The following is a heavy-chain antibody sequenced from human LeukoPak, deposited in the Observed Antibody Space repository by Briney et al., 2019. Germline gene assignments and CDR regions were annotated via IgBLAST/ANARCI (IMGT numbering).Heavy chain of an antibody. D-gene: IGHD5-18*01. Sequence: SETLSLTCTVSGASISSGTYYWSWIRQHPGKGLEWVGYIYYNRSIYYNPSLKSRVTISVDTSKNQFSLKLSSVTAADTAVYYCARDLLDTAMVHYWYFDLWGRGTLVTVSS. CDR2: IYYNRSI. CDR3: ARDLLDTAMVHYWYFDL. CDR1: GASISSGTYY. J-gene: IGHJ2*01. V-gene: IGHV4-31*03.